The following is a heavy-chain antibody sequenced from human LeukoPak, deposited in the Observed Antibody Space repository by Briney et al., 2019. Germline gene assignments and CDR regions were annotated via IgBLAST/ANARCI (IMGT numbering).Heavy chain of an antibody. Sequence: PGGSLRLSCAASGFTFSSYSMNWVRQAPGKGLEWVSYISTSGSTTYYADSVKGRFTISRDNAKNSLYLQMNSLRAEDTAVYYCARLPFGTMVRGVTYGMDVWGQGTTVTVSS. V-gene: IGHV3-48*04. J-gene: IGHJ6*02. CDR3: ARLPFGTMVRGVTYGMDV. D-gene: IGHD3-10*01. CDR2: ISTSGSTT. CDR1: GFTFSSYS.